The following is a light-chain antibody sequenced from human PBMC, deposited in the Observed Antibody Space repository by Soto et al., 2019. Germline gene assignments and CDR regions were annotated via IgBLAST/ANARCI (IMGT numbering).Light chain of an antibody. CDR3: AAWDDSLSGGV. CDR2: RNN. CDR1: SSNIGHNY. V-gene: IGLV1-47*01. J-gene: IGLJ3*02. Sequence: QSVLTQPPSASGTPGQRVTISCSGSSSNIGHNYVYWYQQLPGTAPKLLIYRNNQRPSGVPDRFSGSKSGTSASLAISGLRSEDEADYYCAAWDDSLSGGVFGGGTKLTVL.